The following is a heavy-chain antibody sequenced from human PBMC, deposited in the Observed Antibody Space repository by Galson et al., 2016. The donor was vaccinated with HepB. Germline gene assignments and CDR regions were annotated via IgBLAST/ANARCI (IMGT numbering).Heavy chain of an antibody. V-gene: IGHV3-30*04. J-gene: IGHJ4*02. Sequence: SLRLSCAASGFTFSNYAMHWVRQAPGTGLEWVSVISFDGSNKYYAKSVKGRSSISRDNSKNTLFLQMNSLRAEDTAVYYCARSWGFLEWLLPGFWGQGSLVTVSS. CDR1: GFTFSNYA. CDR2: ISFDGSNK. CDR3: ARSWGFLEWLLPGF. D-gene: IGHD3-3*01.